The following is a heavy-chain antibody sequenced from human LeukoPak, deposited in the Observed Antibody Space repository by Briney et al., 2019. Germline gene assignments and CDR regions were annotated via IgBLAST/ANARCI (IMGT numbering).Heavy chain of an antibody. CDR2: IKQDGSEK. CDR1: GFTFSSHW. D-gene: IGHD3-22*01. J-gene: IGHJ4*02. CDR3: ARGFYDSSDYPFDY. Sequence: GGSLRLSCVASGFTFSSHWMNWVRQAPGKGLEWVANIKQDGSEKYYVDSVKGRFTISRDNAKNSLYLQMNSLRAEDTAVYYCARGFYDSSDYPFDYWGQGTLVTVSS. V-gene: IGHV3-7*01.